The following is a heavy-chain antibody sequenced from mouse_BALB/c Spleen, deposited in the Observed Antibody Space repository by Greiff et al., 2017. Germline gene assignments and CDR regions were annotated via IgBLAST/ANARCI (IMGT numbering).Heavy chain of an antibody. V-gene: IGHV2-9-2*01. Sequence: VQLQESGPGLVAPSQSLSITCTVSGFSLTSYDISWIRQPPGKGLEWLGVIWTGGGTNYNSAFMSRLSISKDNSKSQVFFKMNSLQADDTAIYYCARNRGLRYAMDYWGQGTSVTVSS. CDR1: GFSLTSYD. J-gene: IGHJ4*01. D-gene: IGHD2-4*01. CDR3: ARNRGLRYAMDY. CDR2: IWTGGGT.